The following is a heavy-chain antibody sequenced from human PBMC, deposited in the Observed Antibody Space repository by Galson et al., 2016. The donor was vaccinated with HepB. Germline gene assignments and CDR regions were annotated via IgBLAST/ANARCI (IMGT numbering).Heavy chain of an antibody. Sequence: SLRLSCAASGFSFSTSGMSWVRQTPGRGLEWVSGITAGGGTTHYADSVKGRFTISRDNSKNTVYLYMSDLSAGDTAVYYCGKYGGFDYWGQGARVTVSS. J-gene: IGHJ4*02. V-gene: IGHV3-23*01. CDR1: GFSFSTSG. CDR3: GKYGGFDY. D-gene: IGHD3-16*01. CDR2: ITAGGGTT.